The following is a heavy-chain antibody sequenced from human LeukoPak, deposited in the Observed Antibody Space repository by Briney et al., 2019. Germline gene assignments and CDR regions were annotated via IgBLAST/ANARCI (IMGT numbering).Heavy chain of an antibody. Sequence: GGSLRLSCAASGFTFSSYAMSWVRQAPGKGLEWVSYIGSSSSTIYYADSVKGRFTISRDNAENSLFLQMNSLRAEDTAVYYCARGDCNGGSCYLSLTTIDYWGQGTLVTVSS. CDR3: ARGDCNGGSCYLSLTTIDY. CDR1: GFTFSSYA. J-gene: IGHJ4*02. V-gene: IGHV3-48*01. CDR2: IGSSSSTI. D-gene: IGHD2-15*01.